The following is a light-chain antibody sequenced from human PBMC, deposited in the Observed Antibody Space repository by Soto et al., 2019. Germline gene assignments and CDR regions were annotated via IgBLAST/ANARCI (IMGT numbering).Light chain of an antibody. J-gene: IGLJ1*01. V-gene: IGLV2-14*01. CDR1: SIDVGAYNY. Sequence: QSVLTQPASVSGSPGQSITISCTGTSIDVGAYNYVSWYQQHPGRAPKLVIYAVSSRPAGVSNRFSGSKSDNTASLTISGLQAEDEADYYCISYTKRRICVFGTGTKLTVL. CDR2: AVS. CDR3: ISYTKRRICV.